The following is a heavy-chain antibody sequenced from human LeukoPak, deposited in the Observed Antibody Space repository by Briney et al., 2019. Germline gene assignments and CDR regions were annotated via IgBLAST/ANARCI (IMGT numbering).Heavy chain of an antibody. D-gene: IGHD5-12*01. CDR3: ARLDGGYSGYDLPPLDY. CDR2: ISSSSSYI. V-gene: IGHV3-21*01. Sequence: GGSLRLSCAASGFTFSSYSMNWVRQAPGKGLEWVSSISSSSSYIYYADSVKGRFTISRDNAKNSLYLQMNSLRAEDTAVYYCARLDGGYSGYDLPPLDYWGQGTLVTVSS. J-gene: IGHJ4*02. CDR1: GFTFSSYS.